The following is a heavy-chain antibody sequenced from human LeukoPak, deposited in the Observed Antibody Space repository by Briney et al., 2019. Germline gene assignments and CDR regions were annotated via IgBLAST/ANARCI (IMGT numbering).Heavy chain of an antibody. J-gene: IGHJ4*02. Sequence: GGSLRLSCSASGLTLSGYWMHWVRQIPGKGLVWVSRIDSDGSGTSYADSVKGRFTISRDDVKNMLYLQMNSLRAEDTAVYYCAKDDRSGYYYFDYWGQGTLVTVSS. CDR3: AKDDRSGYYYFDY. CDR1: GLTLSGYW. CDR2: IDSDGSGT. D-gene: IGHD3-22*01. V-gene: IGHV3-74*01.